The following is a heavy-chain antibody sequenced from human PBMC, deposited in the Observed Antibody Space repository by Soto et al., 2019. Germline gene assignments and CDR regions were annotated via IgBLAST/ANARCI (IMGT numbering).Heavy chain of an antibody. D-gene: IGHD3-9*01. CDR3: ARGALVLRYFDWSHGFDP. J-gene: IGHJ5*02. CDR2: IIPIFGTA. V-gene: IGHV1-69*13. Sequence: SVKVSCKASGGTFSSYAISWVRQAPGQGLEWMGGIIPIFGTANYAQKFQGRVTITADESTSTAYMELSSLRSEDTAVYYCARGALVLRYFDWSHGFDPWGQGSLVTVSS. CDR1: GGTFSSYA.